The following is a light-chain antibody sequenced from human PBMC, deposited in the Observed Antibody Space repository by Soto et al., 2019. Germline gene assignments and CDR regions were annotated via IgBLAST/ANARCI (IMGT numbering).Light chain of an antibody. Sequence: SALTQPPSVSGAPGQRVTISCTGSSSNIGAGYDVHWYQQLPGTAPKLLIYGNSHRPSGVPDRFSGSKSGTSASLAITGLLAEDEADYYCQSYDSSLRVVFGGGTKLTVL. CDR3: QSYDSSLRVV. CDR1: SSNIGAGYD. CDR2: GNS. J-gene: IGLJ2*01. V-gene: IGLV1-40*01.